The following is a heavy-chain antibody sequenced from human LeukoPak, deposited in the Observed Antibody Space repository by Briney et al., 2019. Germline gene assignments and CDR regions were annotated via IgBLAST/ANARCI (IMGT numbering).Heavy chain of an antibody. V-gene: IGHV4-39*07. CDR2: IYYSGST. Sequence: SETLSLTCTVSGGSISSSSYYWGWIRQPPGKGLEWIGSIYYSGSTYYNPSLKSRVTISVDTSKNQFSLKLSSVTAADTAVYYCARGDSDYWGQGTLVTVSS. J-gene: IGHJ4*02. D-gene: IGHD2-15*01. CDR3: ARGDSDY. CDR1: GGSISSSSYY.